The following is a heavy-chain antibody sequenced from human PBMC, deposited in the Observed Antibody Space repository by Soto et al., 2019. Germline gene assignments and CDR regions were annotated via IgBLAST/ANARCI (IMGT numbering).Heavy chain of an antibody. D-gene: IGHD5-12*01. Sequence: QVQLVQSGAEEKKPEASVKVSCKASGYTFTSYAMHWVRQAPGQRLEWMGWINAGNGNTKYSQKFQGRVTITRDTSASTAYMELSSLRSEDTAVYYCARNRMATITRDAFDIWGQGTMVTVSS. J-gene: IGHJ3*02. CDR1: GYTFTSYA. CDR2: INAGNGNT. V-gene: IGHV1-3*05. CDR3: ARNRMATITRDAFDI.